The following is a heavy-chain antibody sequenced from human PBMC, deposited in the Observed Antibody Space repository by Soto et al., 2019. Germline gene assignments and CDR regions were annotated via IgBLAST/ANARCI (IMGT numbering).Heavy chain of an antibody. CDR1: GYTFTAYA. J-gene: IGHJ6*02. Sequence: QFQLVQSGAEVRKPGASVKVSCKTSGYTFTAYAIHWVRQAPGQGLEWMGWLNAGNGDTKYSQKFQGRVTISGDTSASASYMELSSLTSEDTAVYYCARDLECAGDCYSSGMDVLGQGTTVTVSS. CDR2: LNAGNGDT. D-gene: IGHD2-21*01. V-gene: IGHV1-3*01. CDR3: ARDLECAGDCYSSGMDV.